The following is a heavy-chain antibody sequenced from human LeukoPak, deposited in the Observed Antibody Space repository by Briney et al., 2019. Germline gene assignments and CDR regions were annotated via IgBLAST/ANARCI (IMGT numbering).Heavy chain of an antibody. J-gene: IGHJ5*02. CDR2: ISSSGDNA. CDR1: GFTFSNYA. CDR3: ARGGHYCTNGVCCYWFDP. D-gene: IGHD2-8*01. Sequence: GGSLRLSCAASGFTFSNYAMNWVRQAPGKGLEWVSLISSSGDNAYYADSVRGRFTISRDKSKNTVSLQMNSLRAEDTAVYYCARGGHYCTNGVCCYWFDPWGQGTLVTVSS. V-gene: IGHV3-23*01.